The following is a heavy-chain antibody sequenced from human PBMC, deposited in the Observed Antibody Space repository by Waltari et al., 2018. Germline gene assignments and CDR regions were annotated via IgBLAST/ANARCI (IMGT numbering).Heavy chain of an antibody. CDR1: GGSLSGYY. CDR3: AREAESSRCLFGNWFDP. CDR2: INHSGST. V-gene: IGHV4-34*01. J-gene: IGHJ5*02. Sequence: QVQLQQWGAGLLKPSETLSLTCAVYGGSLSGYYWSWIRQPPGKGLEWIGEINHSGSTNFNPSLMSRFMISIVTSKCLVSLLMTSVTAADTAVYYCAREAESSRCLFGNWFDPCGQGTLVSVSS. D-gene: IGHD6-13*01.